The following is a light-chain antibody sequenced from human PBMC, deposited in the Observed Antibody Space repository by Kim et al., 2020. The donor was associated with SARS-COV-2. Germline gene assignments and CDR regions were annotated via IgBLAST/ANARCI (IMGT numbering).Light chain of an antibody. Sequence: SSELTQDPAVSVALGQTVRITCQGDSLRSYYASWYQQKPGQAPVLVIYGKNNRPSGIPDRISGSSSGNTASLTITGAQAEDEADYYCNSRDSSGNHYVVF. CDR1: SLRSYY. J-gene: IGLJ2*01. CDR3: NSRDSSGNHYVV. CDR2: GKN. V-gene: IGLV3-19*01.